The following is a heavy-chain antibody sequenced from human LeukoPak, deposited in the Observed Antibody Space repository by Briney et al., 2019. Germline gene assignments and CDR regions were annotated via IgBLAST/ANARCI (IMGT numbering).Heavy chain of an antibody. J-gene: IGHJ6*02. Sequence: GGSLRLSCAASGFTFSSYAMHWVRQAPGKGLEWVAVISYDGSNKYYADSVKGRFTISRDNSKNTLYLQMNSLRAEDTAVYYCARGSYCSSTSCYTFSLNYYYYGMDVWGQGTTVTVSS. V-gene: IGHV3-30-3*01. D-gene: IGHD2-2*02. CDR2: ISYDGSNK. CDR3: ARGSYCSSTSCYTFSLNYYYYGMDV. CDR1: GFTFSSYA.